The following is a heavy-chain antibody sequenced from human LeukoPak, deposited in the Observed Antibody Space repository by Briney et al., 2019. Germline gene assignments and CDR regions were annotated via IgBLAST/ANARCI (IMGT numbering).Heavy chain of an antibody. V-gene: IGHV1-2*02. Sequence: ASVKVSCKASGYTFTGYYMHWVRQAPGQGLEWMGWINPNSGGTNYAQKFQGRGTMTRDTSISTAYMELSRLRSDDTAVYYCARDRYSSSWYGYYYHMDVWGKGTTVTVSS. CDR2: INPNSGGT. CDR1: GYTFTGYY. CDR3: ARDRYSSSWYGYYYHMDV. J-gene: IGHJ6*03. D-gene: IGHD6-13*01.